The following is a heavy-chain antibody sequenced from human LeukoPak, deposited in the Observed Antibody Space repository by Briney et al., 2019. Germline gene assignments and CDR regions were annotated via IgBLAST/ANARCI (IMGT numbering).Heavy chain of an antibody. CDR3: AVRPSYRAFDY. J-gene: IGHJ4*02. Sequence: GGSLRLSCGASGFTFSNYAMSWVRQAPGKGLEWVSLIYSGGSTYYADSVKGRFIISRDNSKNTLYLQMNSLTAEDTAVYYCAVRPSYRAFDYWGQGTLVTVSS. V-gene: IGHV3-66*01. CDR1: GFTFSNYA. D-gene: IGHD1-14*01. CDR2: IYSGGST.